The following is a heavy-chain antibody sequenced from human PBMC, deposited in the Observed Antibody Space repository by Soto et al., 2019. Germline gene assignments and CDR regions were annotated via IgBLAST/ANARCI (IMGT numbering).Heavy chain of an antibody. J-gene: IGHJ4*02. D-gene: IGHD2-2*01. CDR1: GFTFSRSW. CDR3: AKDPVSGYCSSASCYCFDS. CDR2: INPDGGST. V-gene: IGHV3-74*01. Sequence: GGSLRLSCAASGFTFSRSWMHWVRQAPGKGLVWVSHINPDGGSTTYADSVKGRFTISRDNAKNTLYLQMNSLRAEDTAVYFCAKDPVSGYCSSASCYCFDSWGQGTLVTVSS.